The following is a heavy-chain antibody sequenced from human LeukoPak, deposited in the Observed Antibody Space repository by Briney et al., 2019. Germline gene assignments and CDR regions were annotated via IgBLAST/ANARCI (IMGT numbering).Heavy chain of an antibody. D-gene: IGHD2-21*02. J-gene: IGHJ6*03. CDR2: INSDGSST. CDR1: GFTLSSYW. V-gene: IGHV3-74*01. Sequence: PGGSLRLSCAASGFTLSSYWMHWVRQAPGKGLVWVSRINSDGSSTSYADSVKGRFTISRDNAKNTLYLQMSSLRAEDTAVYYCARVYTTAIPSPYYYYYMDVWGKGTTVTVSS. CDR3: ARVYTTAIPSPYYYYYMDV.